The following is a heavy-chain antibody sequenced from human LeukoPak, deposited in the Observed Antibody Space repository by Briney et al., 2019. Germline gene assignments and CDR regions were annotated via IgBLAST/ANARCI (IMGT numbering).Heavy chain of an antibody. J-gene: IGHJ6*03. Sequence: SETLSLTCTVSGGSISSYYWSWIRQPPGKGLEWIGYIYYSGSTNYNPSLKSRVTISVDTSKNQFSLKLSSVTAADTAVYYCARGTDSSSWPPPAGNYYYYMDVWGKGTTVTVSS. D-gene: IGHD6-13*01. V-gene: IGHV4-59*01. CDR1: GGSISSYY. CDR2: IYYSGST. CDR3: ARGTDSSSWPPPAGNYYYYMDV.